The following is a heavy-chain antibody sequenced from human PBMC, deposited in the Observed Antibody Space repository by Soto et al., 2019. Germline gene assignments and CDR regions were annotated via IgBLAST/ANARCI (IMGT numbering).Heavy chain of an antibody. Sequence: QVPLVESGGGVVQPGRSLRLSCAASGFTFSSYGMHWVRQAPGKGLEWVAVISYDGSNKYYADSVKGRFTISRDNSKNTLYLQMNSLRAEDTAVYYCAKDRIYYGSGSYYPGGYWGQGTLVTVSS. CDR1: GFTFSSYG. J-gene: IGHJ4*02. CDR2: ISYDGSNK. D-gene: IGHD3-10*01. V-gene: IGHV3-30*18. CDR3: AKDRIYYGSGSYYPGGY.